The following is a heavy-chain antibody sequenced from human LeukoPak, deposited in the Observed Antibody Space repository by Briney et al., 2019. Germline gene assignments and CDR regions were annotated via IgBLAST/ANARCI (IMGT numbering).Heavy chain of an antibody. D-gene: IGHD6-19*01. CDR3: ARQLFSSGWYAFYFDY. CDR1: GGSISSSSYY. J-gene: IGHJ4*02. CDR2: IYYSGST. V-gene: IGHV4-39*01. Sequence: SETLSLTCTVSGGSISSSSYYWGWIRQPPGKGLEWIGSIYYSGSTYYNPSLKSRVTLSVDTSKNQFSLKLSSVTAADTAVYYCARQLFSSGWYAFYFDYWGQGTLVTVSS.